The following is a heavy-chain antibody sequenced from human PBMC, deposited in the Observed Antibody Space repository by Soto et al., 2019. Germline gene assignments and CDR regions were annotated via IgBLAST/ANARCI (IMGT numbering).Heavy chain of an antibody. CDR1: GFTFSSYS. D-gene: IGHD2-2*01. CDR3: ARDQIPGYCSSTSCYEYYYYYYMDV. J-gene: IGHJ6*03. Sequence: GGSLRLSCAASGFTFSSYSMNWVRQAPGKGLEWVSYISSSSSTIYYADSVKGRFTISRDNAKNSLYLQMNSLRAEDTAVYYCARDQIPGYCSSTSCYEYYYYYYMDVWGKGTTVTVSS. CDR2: ISSSSSTI. V-gene: IGHV3-48*01.